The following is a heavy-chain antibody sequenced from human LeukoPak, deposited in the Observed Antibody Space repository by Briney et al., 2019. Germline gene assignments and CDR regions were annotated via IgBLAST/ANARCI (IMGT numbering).Heavy chain of an antibody. Sequence: SETLSLTCTVSGGSISSYYWSWLRQPPGKGLGWIGYIYYSGSTNYNPSLKSRVTISVDTSKNQFSLKLSSVTAADTAVYYCARGGAWLRNNWFDPWGQGTLVTVSS. CDR2: IYYSGST. CDR3: ARGGAWLRNNWFDP. V-gene: IGHV4-59*01. D-gene: IGHD5-12*01. J-gene: IGHJ5*02. CDR1: GGSISSYY.